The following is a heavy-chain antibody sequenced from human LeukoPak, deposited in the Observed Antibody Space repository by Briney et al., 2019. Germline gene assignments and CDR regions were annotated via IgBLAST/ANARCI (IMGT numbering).Heavy chain of an antibody. D-gene: IGHD4-17*01. CDR3: AREGEPGVGDYLPNYFDY. CDR2: INPNSGGT. V-gene: IGHV1-2*02. Sequence: ASVKVSCKASGYTFTGYYMHWVRQAPGQGLEWMGWINPNSGGTNYAQKFQGRVTMTRDTSISTAYMELSRLRSDDTAVYCCAREGEPGVGDYLPNYFDYWGQGTLVTVSS. CDR1: GYTFTGYY. J-gene: IGHJ4*02.